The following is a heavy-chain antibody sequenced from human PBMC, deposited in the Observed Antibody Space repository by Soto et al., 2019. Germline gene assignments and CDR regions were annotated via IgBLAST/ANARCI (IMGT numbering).Heavy chain of an antibody. CDR1: GFSFSDYP. CDR3: AKDFVPDGISAFDN. V-gene: IGHV3-23*03. J-gene: IGHJ4*02. CDR2: SELSSITT. D-gene: IGHD1-26*01. Sequence: HPGGSLRLTCAASGFSFSDYPMSWLRLAPGKGLEWVSVSELSSITTYYRDFVRGRFTVSRDKSKNTVFLHLRSLRVEDTVIYFCAKDFVPDGISAFDNWGQGVVVTVSA.